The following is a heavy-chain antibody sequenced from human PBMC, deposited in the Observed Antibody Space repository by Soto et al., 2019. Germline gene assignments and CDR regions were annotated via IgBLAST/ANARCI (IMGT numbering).Heavy chain of an antibody. Sequence: QVLLEQSGAEVKKPGSSVKVSCKASGGTFSNSAISWVRQAPGQGLEWMGGIMPIFRTADYAQKFQGRVTIPADESTSNAHMELSGLRSDDTAVYYCARDKDRAQLGGNYYYMLDVWGQGTTVTVSS. CDR2: IMPIFRTA. CDR1: GGTFSNSA. V-gene: IGHV1-69*12. J-gene: IGHJ6*02. D-gene: IGHD3-22*01. CDR3: ARDKDRAQLGGNYYYMLDV.